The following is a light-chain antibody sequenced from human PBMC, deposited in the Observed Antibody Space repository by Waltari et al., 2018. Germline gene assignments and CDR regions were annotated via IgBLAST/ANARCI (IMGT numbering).Light chain of an antibody. CDR2: DDS. CDR3: QVWDSSSDHLV. J-gene: IGLJ2*01. V-gene: IGLV3-21*02. Sequence: SYVLTEPPSVSVAPGQTARLTCRGNHIGRKSAHQYKQKPGQPPLLVVYDDSDRPSGIPERFSGSNSGNKATLTISRVEAGDEADYYCQVWDSSSDHLVFGGGTKLTVL. CDR1: HIGRKS.